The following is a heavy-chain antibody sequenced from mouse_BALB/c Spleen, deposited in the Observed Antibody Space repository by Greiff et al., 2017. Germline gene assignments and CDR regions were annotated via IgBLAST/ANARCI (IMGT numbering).Heavy chain of an antibody. CDR1: GYAFTSYN. Sequence: VQLQQSGPQLVRPGASVKISCKASGYAFTSYNMYWVKQSHGKSLEWIGYIDPYNGGTSYNQKFKGKATLTVDKSSSTAYMHLNSLTSEDSAVYYCARTMITNVFAYWGQGTLVTVSA. D-gene: IGHD2-4*01. CDR2: IDPYNGGT. V-gene: IGHV1S135*01. J-gene: IGHJ3*01. CDR3: ARTMITNVFAY.